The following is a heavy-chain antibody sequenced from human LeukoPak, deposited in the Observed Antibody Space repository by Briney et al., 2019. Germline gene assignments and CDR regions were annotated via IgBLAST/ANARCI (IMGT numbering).Heavy chain of an antibody. CDR2: ISAYNGNT. Sequence: ASVKVSCKASGYTFTNYGITWVRQAPGQGLEWMGWISAYNGNTRYAQKFQGSVTMTTDTSTSTAYLELRSLRSDDTAIYYCARDYSHYCSSTSCSFYFDYWGQGTLVTVSS. CDR1: GYTFTNYG. V-gene: IGHV1-18*01. D-gene: IGHD2-2*01. J-gene: IGHJ4*02. CDR3: ARDYSHYCSSTSCSFYFDY.